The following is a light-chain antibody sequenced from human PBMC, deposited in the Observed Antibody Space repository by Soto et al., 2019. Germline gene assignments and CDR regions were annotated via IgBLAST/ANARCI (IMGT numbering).Light chain of an antibody. V-gene: IGKV3-11*01. J-gene: IGKJ1*01. CDR1: QSVSSY. CDR2: DAS. CDR3: QQART. Sequence: EIVLTQSPATLSLSPGERATLSCSASQSVSSYLAWYQQKPGQAPRLLIYDASNRATGIPARFSGSGSGTDFTLTISSLEPEDSAVYYCQQARTFGQGTKVEIK.